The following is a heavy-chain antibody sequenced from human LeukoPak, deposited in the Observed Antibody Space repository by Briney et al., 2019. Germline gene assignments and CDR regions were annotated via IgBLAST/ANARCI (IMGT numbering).Heavy chain of an antibody. V-gene: IGHV1-2*06. CDR3: ARGEYSSSWDHYYFDY. Sequence: ASVKVSCKASGYTFTGSYMHWVRQAPGQGLEWMGRINPNSGGTKYAQTFQGRVTMLRDTSITTAYLEVSSLRSDDTAVYYCARGEYSSSWDHYYFDYWGQGTLVTVSS. J-gene: IGHJ4*02. CDR1: GYTFTGSY. D-gene: IGHD6-13*01. CDR2: INPNSGGT.